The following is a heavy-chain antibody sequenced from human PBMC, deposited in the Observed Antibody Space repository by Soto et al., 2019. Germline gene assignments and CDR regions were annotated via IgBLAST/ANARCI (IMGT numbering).Heavy chain of an antibody. Sequence: GASVKVSCKASGYTFTSYDINWVRQATGQGLEWMGWMNPNSGNTGYAQKFQGRATMTRNTSISTAYMELSSLRSEDTAVYYCARGDLYCSGGTCYSKGFGYWGQGTLVTVSS. CDR1: GYTFTSYD. D-gene: IGHD2-15*01. CDR2: MNPNSGNT. J-gene: IGHJ4*02. CDR3: ARGDLYCSGGTCYSKGFGY. V-gene: IGHV1-8*01.